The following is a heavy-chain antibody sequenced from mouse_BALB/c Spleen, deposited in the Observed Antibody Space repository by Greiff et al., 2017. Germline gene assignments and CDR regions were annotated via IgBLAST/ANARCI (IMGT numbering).Heavy chain of an antibody. Sequence: EVQRVESGGGLVQPGGSRKLSCAASGFTFSSFGMHWVRQAPEKGLEWVAYISSGSSTIYYADTVKGRFTISRDNPKNTLFLQMTSLRSEDTAMYYCARNNYGNYVGAMDYWGQGTSVTVSS. D-gene: IGHD2-1*01. CDR1: GFTFSSFG. V-gene: IGHV5-17*02. CDR3: ARNNYGNYVGAMDY. CDR2: ISSGSSTI. J-gene: IGHJ4*01.